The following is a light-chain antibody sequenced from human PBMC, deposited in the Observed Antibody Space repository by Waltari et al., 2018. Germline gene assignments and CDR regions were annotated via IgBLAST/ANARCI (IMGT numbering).Light chain of an antibody. CDR3: QQYNNWWT. J-gene: IGKJ1*01. Sequence: EIVMTQSPATLSVSPGERATLSCRASQCVSSNVAWYQQKPGQAPRLLIYGASTRATGIPARFSGSGSGTEFTLTISSLQAEDCAVYYCQQYNNWWTFGQGTKVEIK. V-gene: IGKV3-15*01. CDR1: QCVSSN. CDR2: GAS.